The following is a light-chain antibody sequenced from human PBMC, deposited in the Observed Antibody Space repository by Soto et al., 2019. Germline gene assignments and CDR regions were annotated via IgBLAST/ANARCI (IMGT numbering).Light chain of an antibody. Sequence: NFMLTQPHSVSESPGKTVAISCTRSSGSIASNYVQWYQQRPGSAPTTVIYENNQRPSGVPDRFSGSIASSSNSASLTISGLKTEDEADYYCQSYDSTYHGVFGGGTQLTVL. V-gene: IGLV6-57*04. CDR2: ENN. CDR3: QSYDSTYHGV. J-gene: IGLJ2*01. CDR1: SGSIASNY.